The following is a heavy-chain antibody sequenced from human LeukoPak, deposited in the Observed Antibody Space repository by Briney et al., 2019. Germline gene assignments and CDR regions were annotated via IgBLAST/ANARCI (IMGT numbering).Heavy chain of an antibody. CDR3: ARHRKRGYSYGMNVFDY. CDR1: GGSFSGYY. J-gene: IGHJ4*02. V-gene: IGHV4-34*01. Sequence: SETLSLTCAVYGGSFSGYYWSWIRQPPGKGLEWIGEINHSGSTNYNPSLKSRVTISVDTSKNQFSLKLSSVTAADTAVYYCARHRKRGYSYGMNVFDYWGQGTLVTVSS. CDR2: INHSGST. D-gene: IGHD5-18*01.